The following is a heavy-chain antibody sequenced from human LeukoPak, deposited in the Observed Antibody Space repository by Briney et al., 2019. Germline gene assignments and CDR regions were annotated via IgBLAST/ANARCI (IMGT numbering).Heavy chain of an antibody. J-gene: IGHJ4*02. D-gene: IGHD2-15*01. Sequence: ASVKVSCKASGYTFTSYAMNWVRQAPGQGLEWMGIINPSGGSTSYAQKFQGRVTMTRDTSTSTVYMELSSLRSEDTAVYYCARVLGSCSGGSCYDDYWGQGTLVTVSS. V-gene: IGHV1-46*01. CDR3: ARVLGSCSGGSCYDDY. CDR1: GYTFTSYA. CDR2: INPSGGST.